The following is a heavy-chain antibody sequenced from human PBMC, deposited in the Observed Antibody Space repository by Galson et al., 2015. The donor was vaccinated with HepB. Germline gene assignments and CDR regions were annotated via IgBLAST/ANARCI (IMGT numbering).Heavy chain of an antibody. Sequence: SLRLSCAASGFTFSSYAMTWVRQTPGKGLEWVSSISGSGAGTYYADSVKGRFTISRDSSKNTLYLQMNSLRVEDTAVYYCAKGVGMNGGGDCYWFDYWGRGALVTVSS. D-gene: IGHD2-21*01. CDR2: ISGSGAGT. CDR1: GFTFSSYA. J-gene: IGHJ4*02. CDR3: AKGVGMNGGGDCYWFDY. V-gene: IGHV3-23*01.